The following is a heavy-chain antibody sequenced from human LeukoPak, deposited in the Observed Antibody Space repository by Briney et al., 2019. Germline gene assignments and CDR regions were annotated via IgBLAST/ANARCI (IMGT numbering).Heavy chain of an antibody. CDR1: GGSITSDDYF. V-gene: IGHV4-30-4*02. D-gene: IGHD6-19*01. Sequence: PSETLSLTCTVSGGSITSDDYFWSWIRQPPGKGLEWIAHIFHTGSTYYNPSLKSRVTMSLDTSKSQFSLKLSSVTAADTAVYYCARSVSSGWSHFDYWGQGTLVTVSS. CDR2: IFHTGST. CDR3: ARSVSSGWSHFDY. J-gene: IGHJ4*02.